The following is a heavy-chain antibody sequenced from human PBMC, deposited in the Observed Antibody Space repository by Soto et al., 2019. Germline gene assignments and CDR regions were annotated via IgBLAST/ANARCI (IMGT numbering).Heavy chain of an antibody. CDR2: IYYSGST. CDR3: ARATYYYDSSGYYYFDY. CDR1: GGSISSGDYY. Sequence: SETVSLTCTVSGGSISSGDYYWSWIRQPPGKGLEWIGYIYYSGSTYYNPSLKSRVTISVDTSKNQFSLKLSSVTAADTAVYYCARATYYYDSSGYYYFDYWGQGTLVTVSS. D-gene: IGHD3-22*01. J-gene: IGHJ4*02. V-gene: IGHV4-30-4*01.